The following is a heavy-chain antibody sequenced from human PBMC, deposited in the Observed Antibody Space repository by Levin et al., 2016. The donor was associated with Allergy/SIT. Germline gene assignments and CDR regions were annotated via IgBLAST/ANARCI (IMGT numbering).Heavy chain of an antibody. J-gene: IGHJ3*02. Sequence: SETLSLTCSVSGGSINSYYWSWIRQPPGKGLEWIGFIHYSGNTNYNPSLKSRVTIAVDTSKNQFSLRLDSVTAADTAVYYCARVTTDLITTSGMPRGGAFDIWGQGTVVTVS. D-gene: IGHD3-10*01. V-gene: IGHV4-59*13. CDR2: IHYSGNT. CDR3: ARVTTDLITTSGMPRGGAFDI. CDR1: GGSINSYY.